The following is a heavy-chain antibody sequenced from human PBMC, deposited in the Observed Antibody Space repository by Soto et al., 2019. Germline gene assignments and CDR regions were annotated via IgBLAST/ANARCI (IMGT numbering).Heavy chain of an antibody. Sequence: XVSCKASGYTFTSYYMHWVRQAPGEGLERMGWISAYNGNTNYAQKLQGRVTMTTDTSTSTAYMELRSLRSDDTAVYYSAXXXXXXXXXXXTVGPXPNAXDIRRXGTMVTVSS. CDR3: AXXXXXXXXXXXTVGPXPNAXDI. CDR2: ISAYNGNT. D-gene: IGHD1-26*01. J-gene: IGHJ3*02. CDR1: GYTFTSYY. V-gene: IGHV1-18*04.